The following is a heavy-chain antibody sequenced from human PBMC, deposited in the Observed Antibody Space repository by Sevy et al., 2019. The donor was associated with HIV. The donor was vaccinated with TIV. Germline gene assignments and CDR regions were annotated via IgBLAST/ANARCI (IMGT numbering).Heavy chain of an antibody. J-gene: IGHJ4*02. V-gene: IGHV3-33*01. CDR1: GFTFNSYG. Sequence: GGSLRLSCAASGFTFNSYGMHWVRQAPIKGLEWVASIYYDGNNKYYADSVKGRFTISRDESKNTLYLQMNSLRVEDTAVYYCARDSNEYGDYRLSYYFDYWGQGALVTVSS. D-gene: IGHD4-17*01. CDR2: IYYDGNNK. CDR3: ARDSNEYGDYRLSYYFDY.